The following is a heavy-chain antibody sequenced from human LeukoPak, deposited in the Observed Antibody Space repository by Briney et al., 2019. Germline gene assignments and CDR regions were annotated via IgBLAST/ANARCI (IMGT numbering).Heavy chain of an antibody. Sequence: ASVKVSCKASGGTFSSYAISWVRQAPGQGLEWMGGIIPIFGTANYAQKFQGRVTITTDESTSTAYMELSSLRSEDTAVYYCARGEWGITGTPPYYWGQGTLVTVSS. V-gene: IGHV1-69*05. CDR1: GGTFSSYA. CDR3: ARGEWGITGTPPYY. J-gene: IGHJ4*02. CDR2: IIPIFGTA. D-gene: IGHD1-20*01.